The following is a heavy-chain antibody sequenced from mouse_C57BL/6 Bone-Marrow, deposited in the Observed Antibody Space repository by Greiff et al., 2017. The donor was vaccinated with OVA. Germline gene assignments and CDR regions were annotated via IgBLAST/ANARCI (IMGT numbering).Heavy chain of an antibody. CDR2: ISDGGSYT. V-gene: IGHV5-4*01. D-gene: IGHD1-1*01. J-gene: IGHJ2*01. Sequence: EVQVVESGGGLVKPGGSLKLSCAASGFTFSSYAMSWVRQTPEKRLEWVATISDGGSYTYYPDNVKGRVTISRDNAKNTPYRQMSHLKSEDTAMYYCARIRVSTVVLDYWGQGTTLTVSS. CDR3: ARIRVSTVVLDY. CDR1: GFTFSSYA.